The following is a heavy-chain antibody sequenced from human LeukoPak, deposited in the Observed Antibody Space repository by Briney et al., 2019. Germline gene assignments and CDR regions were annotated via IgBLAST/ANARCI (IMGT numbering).Heavy chain of an antibody. CDR3: ATTTRLKYSSDWYVEY. V-gene: IGHV1-8*03. J-gene: IGHJ4*02. CDR1: GYTFTSYD. Sequence: ASVKVSCKASGYTFTSYDINWVRQATGQGLEWMGWMNPNSGNTGYAQKFQGRVTITRNTSISTAYMELSSLRSEDTAVYYCATTTRLKYSSDWYVEYWGQGTLVTVSS. D-gene: IGHD6-19*01. CDR2: MNPNSGNT.